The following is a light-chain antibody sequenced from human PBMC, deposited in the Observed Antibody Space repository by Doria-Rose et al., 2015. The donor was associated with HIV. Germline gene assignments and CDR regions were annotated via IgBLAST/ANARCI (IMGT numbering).Light chain of an antibody. V-gene: IGKV3-20*01. J-gene: IGKJ1*01. Sequence: TQSPGTLSSSPGERATLSCRASQSVSANYLAWYQQRPGQSPRLLIYGASSRATDIPDRFSGSGSGTDFTLTISRLEPEDFAVYYCHQYASYRTFGQGTMVEIK. CDR3: HQYASYRT. CDR2: GAS. CDR1: QSVSANY.